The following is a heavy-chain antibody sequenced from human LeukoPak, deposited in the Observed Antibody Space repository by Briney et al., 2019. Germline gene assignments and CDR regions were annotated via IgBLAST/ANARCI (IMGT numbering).Heavy chain of an antibody. V-gene: IGHV4-30-4*01. CDR3: ARVGGSPDYGGVDI. CDR1: GGSISSGDYY. CDR2: IYYSGST. J-gene: IGHJ3*02. D-gene: IGHD4-23*01. Sequence: PSETLSLTCTVSGGSISSGDYYWSWIRQPPGKGLEWIGYIYYSGSTYYNPSLKSRVTISVDTSKNQFSLKLSSVTAADTAVYYCARVGGSPDYGGVDIWGQGTMITVSS.